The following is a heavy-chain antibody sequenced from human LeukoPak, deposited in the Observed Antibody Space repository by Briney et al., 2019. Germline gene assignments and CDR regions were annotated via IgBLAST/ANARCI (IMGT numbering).Heavy chain of an antibody. V-gene: IGHV3-23*01. J-gene: IGHJ4*02. CDR3: AKGVTMIVVVYYFDY. CDR2: ISGSDGST. Sequence: GGSLRLSCAASGFTFSSYAMSWVRQAPGKGLEWVSAISGSDGSTYYADSVKGRFTISRDNSKNTLYLQMNSLRAEDTAVYYCAKGVTMIVVVYYFDYWGQGTLVTVSS. D-gene: IGHD3-22*01. CDR1: GFTFSSYA.